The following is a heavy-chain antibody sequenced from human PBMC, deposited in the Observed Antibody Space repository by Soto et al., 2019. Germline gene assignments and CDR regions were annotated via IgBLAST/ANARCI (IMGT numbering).Heavy chain of an antibody. J-gene: IGHJ4*02. D-gene: IGHD2-21*01. CDR2: INADNGDT. CDR1: GYTFTTYA. CDR3: CVTVIAEYDH. Sequence: QVQLVQSGAEVKRPGASVKVSCKASGYTFTTYAIHWVRQAPGQSPEWMGWINADNGDTKYSQKFQGRVTITRDTSASTAYMALSSLRSDDTAVYDCCVTVIAEYDHWGQGTQVTVSS. V-gene: IGHV1-3*01.